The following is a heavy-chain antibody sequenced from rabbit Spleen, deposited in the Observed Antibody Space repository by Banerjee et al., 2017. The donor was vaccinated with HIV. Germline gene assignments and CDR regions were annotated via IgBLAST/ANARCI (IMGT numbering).Heavy chain of an antibody. Sequence: HLKESGGGLVQPGGSLKLSCTASGFTLSSYYMNWVRQAPGKGLEWIGYIDPIFGITYYANWVNGRFSISRENAQNTVFLQMTSLTDADTATYFCARGGYGGHIYAMGLWGPGTLVTVS. D-gene: IGHD4-2*01. V-gene: IGHV1S7*01. J-gene: IGHJ4*01. CDR2: IDPIFGIT. CDR3: ARGGYGGHIYAMGL. CDR1: GFTLSSYY.